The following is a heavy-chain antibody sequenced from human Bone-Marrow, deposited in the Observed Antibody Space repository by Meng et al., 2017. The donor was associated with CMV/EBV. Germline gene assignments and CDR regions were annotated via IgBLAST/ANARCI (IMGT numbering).Heavy chain of an antibody. J-gene: IGHJ4*02. Sequence: GGSLRLSCAASGFTFSDHYMTWIRQAPGKGLEWVSYISGSGITKYYADSVKGRFTISRDNSKNTLYLQMNSLRAEDTAVYYCANALLGVLLQQGWGQGTLVTVSS. CDR1: GFTFSDHY. CDR3: ANALLGVLLQQG. D-gene: IGHD1-1*01. V-gene: IGHV3-11*01. CDR2: ISGSGITK.